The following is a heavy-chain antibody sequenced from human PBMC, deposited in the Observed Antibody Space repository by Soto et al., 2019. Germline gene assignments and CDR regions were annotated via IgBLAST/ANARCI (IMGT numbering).Heavy chain of an antibody. Sequence: SETLSLTCTVSGGSIGSVIYTGIWTRQPQGRGLEWIVYIYYSGSTYYNPSLKSRVTISVDTSKNQFSLKLSSVTAADTAVYYCAREVGDFGFYYYYGMDVWGQGTTVTVSS. V-gene: IGHV4-30-4*01. CDR1: GGSIGSVIYT. D-gene: IGHD3-16*01. J-gene: IGHJ6*02. CDR2: IYYSGST. CDR3: AREVGDFGFYYYYGMDV.